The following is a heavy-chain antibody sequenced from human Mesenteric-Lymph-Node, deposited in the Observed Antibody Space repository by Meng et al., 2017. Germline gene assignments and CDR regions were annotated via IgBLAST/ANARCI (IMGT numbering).Heavy chain of an antibody. D-gene: IGHD6-13*01. CDR3: ARGRFGSSWYINY. Sequence: GESLKISCAASGFTFSNYDMHWVRQAPGKGLEWVAVTSYVGTNEFHANSVRGRFTISRDDSKNTLFLQMNSLRIEDTAVYYCARGRFGSSWYINYWGQGTLVTVSS. CDR2: TSYVGTNE. CDR1: GFTFSNYD. V-gene: IGHV3-30*01. J-gene: IGHJ4*02.